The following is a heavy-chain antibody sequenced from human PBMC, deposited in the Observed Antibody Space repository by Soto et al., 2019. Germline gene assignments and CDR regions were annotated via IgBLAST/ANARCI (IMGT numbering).Heavy chain of an antibody. Sequence: SETLSLTXTVSGGSISSYYWSWIRQHPGKGLEWIGYIYYSGSTYYNPSLKGRVTISVDTSKNQFSLKLSSVTAADTAVYYCAREIEDDFQNWFDPWGQGTLVTVSS. V-gene: IGHV4-59*06. CDR3: AREIEDDFQNWFDP. J-gene: IGHJ5*02. CDR2: IYYSGST. CDR1: GGSISSYY. D-gene: IGHD3-3*01.